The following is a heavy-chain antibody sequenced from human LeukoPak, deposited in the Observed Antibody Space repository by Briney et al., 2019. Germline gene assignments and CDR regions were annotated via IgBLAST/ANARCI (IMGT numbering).Heavy chain of an antibody. CDR3: TKDYSNYVYYFDY. CDR2: IRSKAYGGTT. CDR1: GFTFGDYA. J-gene: IGHJ4*02. D-gene: IGHD4-11*01. V-gene: IGHV3-49*04. Sequence: GGSLRLSCTASGFTFGDYAMSWVRQAPGKGLEWVGFIRSKAYGGTTEYAASVKGRFTISRDDSKSIAYLQMNSLKTEDTAVYYCTKDYSNYVYYFDYWGQGTLVTVSS.